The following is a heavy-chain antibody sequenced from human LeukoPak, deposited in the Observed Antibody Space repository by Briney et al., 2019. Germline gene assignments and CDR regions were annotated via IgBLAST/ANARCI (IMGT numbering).Heavy chain of an antibody. V-gene: IGHV4-4*02. Sequence: KASETLSLTCAVSGGSISSSSWWSWVRQPPGKGLEWIGEIYHSGSTNYNPSLKSRVTISEDKSKNQFSLKLSSVTAADTAVYSCARLPFNSSYEYFDYWGQGILVTVSS. CDR1: GGSISSSSW. D-gene: IGHD5-12*01. CDR2: IYHSGST. CDR3: ARLPFNSSYEYFDY. J-gene: IGHJ4*02.